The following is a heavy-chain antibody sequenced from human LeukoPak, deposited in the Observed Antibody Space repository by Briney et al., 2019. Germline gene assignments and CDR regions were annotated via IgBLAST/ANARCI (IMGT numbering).Heavy chain of an antibody. Sequence: AKILSLTCTVSGGSIITSSYYWGWIRQPPGKGLEWIGITVYSGSTYYNPSLKNRVPISVDTSKKQFSLKLSSVTAADTAVYYCARLNRGLTAAGSLDAFDIWGHGTIVILAS. CDR1: GGSIITSSYY. CDR3: ARLNRGLTAAGSLDAFDI. V-gene: IGHV4-39*01. D-gene: IGHD6-13*01. CDR2: TVYSGST. J-gene: IGHJ3*02.